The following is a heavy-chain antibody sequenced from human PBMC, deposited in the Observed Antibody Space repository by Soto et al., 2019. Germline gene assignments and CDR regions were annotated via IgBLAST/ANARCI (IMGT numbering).Heavy chain of an antibody. J-gene: IGHJ4*02. CDR2: MNPNSGNT. CDR1: GYTFTSYD. Sequence: QVQLVQSGAEVKKPGASVKVSCKASGYTFTSYDINWVRQATGQGLEWMGWMNPNSGNTAYAQKFQGRVTMTRNTSMSTAYMGLSSLGSEDTALYYCARERVGAMVDWGQGTLVTVSS. V-gene: IGHV1-8*01. CDR3: ARERVGAMVD. D-gene: IGHD5-18*01.